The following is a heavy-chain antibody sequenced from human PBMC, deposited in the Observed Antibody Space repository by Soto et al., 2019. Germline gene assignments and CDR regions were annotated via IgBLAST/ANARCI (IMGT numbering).Heavy chain of an antibody. CDR3: ARGQVVPAAILPETRWFDP. J-gene: IGHJ5*02. CDR2: INHSGST. CDR1: GGSFSGYY. Sequence: QVQLQQWGAGLLKPSETLSLTCAVYGGSFSGYYWSWIRQPPGKGLEWIGEINHSGSTNYNPSLKGRVTISVDTSKNQFSLKLSSVTAADTAVYYCARGQVVPAAILPETRWFDPWGQGTLVTVSS. V-gene: IGHV4-34*01. D-gene: IGHD2-2*01.